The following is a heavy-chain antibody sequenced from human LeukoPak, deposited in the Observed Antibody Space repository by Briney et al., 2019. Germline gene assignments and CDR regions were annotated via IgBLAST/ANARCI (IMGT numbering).Heavy chain of an antibody. V-gene: IGHV3-15*01. Sequence: GGSLRLSCAASGFTFSNAWMSWVRQAPGKGLEWVGRIKSKTDGGTTDYAAPVKGRFTISRDDSKNTLYLQMNSLKTEDTAVYYCTTSSSWYIFDAFDIWGQGTMVTVSS. CDR1: GFTFSNAW. J-gene: IGHJ3*02. D-gene: IGHD6-13*01. CDR2: IKSKTDGGTT. CDR3: TTSSSWYIFDAFDI.